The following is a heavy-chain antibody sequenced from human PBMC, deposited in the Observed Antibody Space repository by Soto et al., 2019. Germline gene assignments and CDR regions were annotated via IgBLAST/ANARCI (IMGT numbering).Heavy chain of an antibody. CDR3: ATVTAIPSDY. CDR1: GFTFSSYG. D-gene: IGHD2-21*02. V-gene: IGHV3-30*03. CDR2: ISYDGSNK. J-gene: IGHJ4*02. Sequence: GGSLRLSCAASGFTFSSYGMHWVRQAPGKGLEWVAVISYDGSNKYYADSVKGRFTISRDNSKNTLYLQMNSLRAEDTAVYYCATVTAIPSDYWGQGTLVTVSS.